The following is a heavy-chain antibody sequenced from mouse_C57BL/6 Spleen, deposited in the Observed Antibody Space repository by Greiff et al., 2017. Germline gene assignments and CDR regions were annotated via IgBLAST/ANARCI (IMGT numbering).Heavy chain of an antibody. J-gene: IGHJ2*01. D-gene: IGHD1-1*01. V-gene: IGHV1-81*01. CDR3: ARSSIITTVVNFDY. CDR2: IYPRSGNT. CDR1: GYTFTSYG. Sequence: QVQLKQSGAELARPGASVKLSCKASGYTFTSYGISWVKQRTGQGLEWIGEIYPRSGNTYYNEKFKGKATLTADKSSSTAYMELRSLTSEDSAVYVCARSSIITTVVNFDYWGQGTTLTVSS.